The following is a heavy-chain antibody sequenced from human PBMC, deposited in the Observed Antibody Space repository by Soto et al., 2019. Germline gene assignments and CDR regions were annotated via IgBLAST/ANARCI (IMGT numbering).Heavy chain of an antibody. D-gene: IGHD2-21*01. CDR2: INHSGST. CDR1: GWSFSGYY. V-gene: IGHV4-34*01. Sequence: PSETLSLPCTVYGWSFSGYYWSWIRQPPGKGLEWIGEINHSGSTNYNPSLKSRVTISVDTSKNQFSLKLSSVTAADTAVYYCARGKLRFPLGYWGQGTLVTVSS. CDR3: ARGKLRFPLGY. J-gene: IGHJ4*02.